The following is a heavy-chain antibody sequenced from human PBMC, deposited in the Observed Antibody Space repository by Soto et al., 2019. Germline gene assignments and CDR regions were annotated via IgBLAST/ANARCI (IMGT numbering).Heavy chain of an antibody. Sequence: QLQLQESGPGLVKASETLSLTCTVSGGSITRNNHFWGWIRQSPGKGLEWIGSIQYGGTTNYNPSIKSRVIMSAETSKNQFSLMMNSVTAADTAVDYCARLGSSGWYQGSDFDYWGQGTLVTVSS. CDR1: GGSITRNNHF. D-gene: IGHD6-19*01. CDR2: IQYGGTT. CDR3: ARLGSSGWYQGSDFDY. J-gene: IGHJ4*02. V-gene: IGHV4-39*01.